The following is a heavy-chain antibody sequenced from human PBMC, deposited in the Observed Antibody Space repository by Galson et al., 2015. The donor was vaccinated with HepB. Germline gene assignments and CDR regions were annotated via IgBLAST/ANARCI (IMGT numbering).Heavy chain of an antibody. CDR1: GFTFSSCA. D-gene: IGHD7-27*01. V-gene: IGHV3-21*01. CDR2: ISSRGDYI. CDR3: AREGAGDFNY. J-gene: IGHJ4*02. Sequence: SLRLSCAASGFTFSSCAMHWVRQAPGKGLEWVSSISSRGDYIFYADSLKGRFTISRDDAKNSLYLQMDSLRAEDTAVYYCAREGAGDFNYWGQGTLVSVSS.